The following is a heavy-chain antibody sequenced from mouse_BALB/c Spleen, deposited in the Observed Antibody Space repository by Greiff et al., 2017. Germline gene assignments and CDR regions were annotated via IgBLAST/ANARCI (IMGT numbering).Heavy chain of an antibody. Sequence: VQLQQPGAELVKPGAPVKLSCKASGYTFTSYWMNWVKQRPGRGLEWIGRIDPSDSETHYNQKFKDKATLTVDKSSSTAYIQLSSLTSEDSAVYYCARNNGYYSYYFDYWGQGTTLTVSA. CDR2: IDPSDSET. J-gene: IGHJ2*01. CDR3: ARNNGYYSYYFDY. D-gene: IGHD2-3*01. CDR1: GYTFTSYW. V-gene: IGHV1-69*02.